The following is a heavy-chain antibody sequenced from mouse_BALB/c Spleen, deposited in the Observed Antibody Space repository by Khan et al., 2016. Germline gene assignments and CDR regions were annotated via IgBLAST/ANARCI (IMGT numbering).Heavy chain of an antibody. CDR3: IRFGTNWDFDY. D-gene: IGHD4-1*01. V-gene: IGHV6-6*01. CDR1: GFTFSDAW. Sequence: EVKLEESGGGLVQPGGSMKLSCAASGFTFSDAWMDWVRQSPEKGLEWVAEVRTKANNHATYYAESVNGRFTISRDDSRSSVYLQMNSLRPEDTGSHYCIRFGTNWDFDYWGQGTTLTVSS. J-gene: IGHJ2*01. CDR2: VRTKANNHAT.